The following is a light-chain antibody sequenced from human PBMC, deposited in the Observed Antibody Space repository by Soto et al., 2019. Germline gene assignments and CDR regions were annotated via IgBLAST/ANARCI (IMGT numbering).Light chain of an antibody. CDR1: SSDIGGYKY. J-gene: IGLJ3*02. V-gene: IGLV2-14*01. Sequence: QSVLTQPASVSGSPGQSITISCSGTSSDIGGYKYVSWYQQHPGKVPKLMIYEFNNRPSGVSDRFSGSKSGNTASLTISGIQAEDEADYYCSSYTGSNTLMFGGGTKLTV. CDR3: SSYTGSNTLM. CDR2: EFN.